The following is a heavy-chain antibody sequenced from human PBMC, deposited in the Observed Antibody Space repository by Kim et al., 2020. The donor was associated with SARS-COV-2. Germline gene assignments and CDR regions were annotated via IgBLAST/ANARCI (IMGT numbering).Heavy chain of an antibody. CDR2: TYGGDTT. V-gene: IGHV3-23*03. J-gene: IGHJ4*02. CDR1: GFTFSSNA. CDR3: FTDVDY. Sequence: GGSLRLSCAASGFTFSSNAVSWARQAPGKGPEWVSVTYGGDTTYYSDSVKGRFTISRDNSKNTPYLQMNSLRADDNAAYYCFTDVDYSGQGTLVTVSS. D-gene: IGHD4-4*01.